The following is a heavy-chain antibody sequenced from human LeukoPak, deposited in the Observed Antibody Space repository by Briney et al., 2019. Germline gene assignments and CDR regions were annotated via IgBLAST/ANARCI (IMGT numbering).Heavy chain of an antibody. CDR1: GFILSGHY. D-gene: IGHD2-15*01. J-gene: IGHJ4*02. CDR3: AKAVVAADSFEY. CDR2: IDQHGSEK. V-gene: IGHV3-7*01. Sequence: PGGSLRLSCAASGFILSGHYMNWVRQAPGKGLEWVANIDQHGSEKQYVDSVKGRFTISRDNTKNLVFLQMDNLRVEDTAVYYCAKAVVAADSFEYWGQGTQVIVSS.